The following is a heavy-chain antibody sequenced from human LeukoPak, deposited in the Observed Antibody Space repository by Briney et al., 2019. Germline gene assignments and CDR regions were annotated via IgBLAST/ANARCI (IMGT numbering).Heavy chain of an antibody. D-gene: IGHD3-9*01. CDR3: ARAAIYPHYGMDV. V-gene: IGHV1-18*01. CDR2: ISAYSGNT. Sequence: GASVKVSCKASGYTFTSYGISWVRQAPGQGLEWMGWISAYSGNTNYAQKLQGRVTITADKSTSTAYMELSSLRSEDTAVYYCARAAIYPHYGMDVWGQGTTVTVSS. CDR1: GYTFTSYG. J-gene: IGHJ6*02.